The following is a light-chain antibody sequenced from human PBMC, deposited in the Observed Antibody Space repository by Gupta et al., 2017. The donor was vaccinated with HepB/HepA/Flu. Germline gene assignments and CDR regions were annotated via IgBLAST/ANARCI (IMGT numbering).Light chain of an antibody. CDR2: AGT. Sequence: DVQITQSPSSLSASVGDRVTITCWASQDIENDLSWYQHKPGTAPKRLLYAGTSLQSGVPSRLSGSKSETEFTLTISSLQPDDFATYYCVQYDNNPPTFGQGTKVEV. CDR3: VQYDNNPPT. CDR1: QDIEND. J-gene: IGKJ1*01. V-gene: IGKV1-17*01.